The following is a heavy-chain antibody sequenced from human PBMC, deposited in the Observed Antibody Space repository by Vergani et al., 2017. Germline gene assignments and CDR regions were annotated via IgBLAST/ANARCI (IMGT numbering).Heavy chain of an antibody. J-gene: IGHJ3*02. D-gene: IGHD3-3*01. CDR1: GGSISSGGYY. CDR3: ARGHYDFWSGYSTRLDAFDI. CDR2: IYYSGST. V-gene: IGHV4-31*01. Sequence: QVQLQESGPGLVKPSQTLSLTCTVSGGSISSGGYYWSWIRQHXGKGLEWIGYIYYSGSTYYNPSLKSLVTISVDTSKNQFSLKLSSVTAADTAVYYCARGHYDFWSGYSTRLDAFDIWGQGTMVTVSS.